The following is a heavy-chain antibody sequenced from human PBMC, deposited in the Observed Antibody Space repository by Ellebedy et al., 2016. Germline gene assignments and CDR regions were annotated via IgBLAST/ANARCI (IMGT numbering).Heavy chain of an antibody. V-gene: IGHV4-30-4*01. CDR1: GGTISSGDYS. CDR2: IYYSGST. D-gene: IGHD3-3*01. J-gene: IGHJ5*02. Sequence: SETLSLXXTVSGGTISSGDYSWSWIRQLPGKGLQWIGYIYYSGSTYYNPSLKSRVTISVDTSENQFSLKLSSVTAAETAVYYCARGDFWSAGWFDPWGQGTLVTVSS. CDR3: ARGDFWSAGWFDP.